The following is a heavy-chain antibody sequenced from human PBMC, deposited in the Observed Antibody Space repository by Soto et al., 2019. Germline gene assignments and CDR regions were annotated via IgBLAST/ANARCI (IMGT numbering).Heavy chain of an antibody. J-gene: IGHJ4*02. CDR1: GSSINSSGYY. Sequence: SETLSLTCTVSGSSINSSGYYWGWIRQPPGKGLEWIGSMFYGVSTYYNPSLKSRVTVSVDTSKNQFSLNLRSVAAADTAVYYCARLPSRHLVDYWGQGTLVTVSS. CDR2: MFYGVST. D-gene: IGHD3-3*02. V-gene: IGHV4-39*01. CDR3: ARLPSRHLVDY.